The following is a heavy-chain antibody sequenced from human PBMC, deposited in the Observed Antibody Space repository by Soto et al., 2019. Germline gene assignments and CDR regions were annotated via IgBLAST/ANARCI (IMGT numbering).Heavy chain of an antibody. J-gene: IGHJ3*02. Sequence: QVQLVQSGAEVKKPGASVKVACKASGYSFNSYYMHWVRQAPGQGPEWMGVINPSGASTSYGQKSQGRVTMNSDTSTSTVYMEFSSLRSENTALYYCASDYYADQRQHVFDIWGQGTLVTVAS. CDR1: GYSFNSYY. D-gene: IGHD3-10*01. CDR3: ASDYYADQRQHVFDI. V-gene: IGHV1-46*02. CDR2: INPSGAST.